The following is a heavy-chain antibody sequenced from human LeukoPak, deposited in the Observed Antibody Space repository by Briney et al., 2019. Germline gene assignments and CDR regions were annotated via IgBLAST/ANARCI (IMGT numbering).Heavy chain of an antibody. Sequence: ASVTVSCKASGYTFTGYYMHWVRQAPGQGLEWMGWINPNSGGTNYAQKFQGRVTMTRDTSISTAYMELSSLRSEDTAVYYCARGPEGYYYYYYMDVWGKGTTVTVSS. CDR1: GYTFTGYY. J-gene: IGHJ6*03. V-gene: IGHV1-2*02. CDR3: ARGPEGYYYYYYMDV. CDR2: INPNSGGT.